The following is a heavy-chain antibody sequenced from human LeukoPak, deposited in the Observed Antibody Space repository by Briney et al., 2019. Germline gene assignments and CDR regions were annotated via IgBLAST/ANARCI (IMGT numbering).Heavy chain of an antibody. CDR2: IYHSGST. J-gene: IGHJ4*02. Sequence: PSETLSLTCTVSGASISSSSYYWGWIRQPPERGLEWIGSIYHSGSTYYNPSLKSRVTISVDTSKNQFSLKLSSVTAADTAVYYCARHYLFIDWGQGTLVTVSS. V-gene: IGHV4-39*01. CDR1: GASISSSSYY. D-gene: IGHD2-15*01. CDR3: ARHYLFID.